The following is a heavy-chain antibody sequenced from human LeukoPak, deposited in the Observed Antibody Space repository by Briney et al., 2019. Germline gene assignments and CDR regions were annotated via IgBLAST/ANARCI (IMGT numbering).Heavy chain of an antibody. CDR2: IYYSGST. CDR3: AREGRRDGSSYGMDV. J-gene: IGHJ6*02. CDR1: GGSISSYY. D-gene: IGHD5-24*01. Sequence: SETLSLTCTVSGGSISSYYWSWIRQPPGKGLEWIGYIYYSGSTNYNPSLKSRVTISVDTSKNQFSLKLSSVTAADTAVYYCAREGRRDGSSYGMDVWGQGTTVTVSS. V-gene: IGHV4-59*01.